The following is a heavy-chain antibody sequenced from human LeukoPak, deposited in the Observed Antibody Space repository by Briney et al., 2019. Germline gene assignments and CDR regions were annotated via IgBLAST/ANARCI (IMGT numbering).Heavy chain of an antibody. D-gene: IGHD3-3*01. CDR3: AKDTRRVGSLGVVPYYFDY. CDR1: GFTFGNNV. Sequence: GGSLRLSCAASGFTFGNNVMNWVRQAPGKGLEWVSVIDGGGLTTYYADSVKGQFTISRDNSKNTLYLQMNSLRAEDTAVYYCAKDTRRVGSLGVVPYYFDYWGQGTLVTVSS. J-gene: IGHJ4*02. V-gene: IGHV3-NL1*01. CDR2: IDGGGLTT.